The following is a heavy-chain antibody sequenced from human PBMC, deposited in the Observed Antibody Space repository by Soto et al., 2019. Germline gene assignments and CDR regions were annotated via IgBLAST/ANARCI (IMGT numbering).Heavy chain of an antibody. Sequence: GESLKISCKGFDYTFAAYWIGWVRQTPGKGLEWMGLIFTRDSETKTSPSFQGHVSFSVDNSINTVYLQWTSLKTTDTGIYFCARGYFDSGHGYDLWGQGTLVTV. D-gene: IGHD3-10*01. CDR1: DYTFAAYW. CDR3: ARGYFDSGHGYDL. V-gene: IGHV5-51*01. J-gene: IGHJ5*02. CDR2: IFTRDSET.